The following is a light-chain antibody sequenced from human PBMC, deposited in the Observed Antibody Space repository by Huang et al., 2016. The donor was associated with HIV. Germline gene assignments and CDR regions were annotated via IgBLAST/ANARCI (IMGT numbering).Light chain of an antibody. Sequence: WYQRRVHGKAPKLLISGASTLQSGVPSSFSGSGSGTDFTLTISSLQPEDSAVYFCQQSVKTPRTFGQGTKLEI. CDR3: QQSVKTPRT. J-gene: IGKJ2*01. CDR2: GAS. V-gene: IGKV1-39*01.